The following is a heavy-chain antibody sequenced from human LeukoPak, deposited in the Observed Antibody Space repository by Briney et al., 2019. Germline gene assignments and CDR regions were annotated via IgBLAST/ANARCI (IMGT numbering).Heavy chain of an antibody. Sequence: PGGSLRLSCAASGFIFSNYWMAWVRQAPGKGLEWVANIKEDGSEKYYLDSESGRFTISRDNAKNSLYLQMNSLRAEDTAVYYCVKVSIAVAGSDYWGQGTLVTVSS. CDR3: VKVSIAVAGSDY. V-gene: IGHV3-7*01. J-gene: IGHJ4*02. CDR2: IKEDGSEK. CDR1: GFIFSNYW. D-gene: IGHD6-13*01.